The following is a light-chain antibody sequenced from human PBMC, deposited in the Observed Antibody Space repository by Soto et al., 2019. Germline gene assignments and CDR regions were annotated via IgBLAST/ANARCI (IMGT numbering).Light chain of an antibody. CDR1: QGLSNS. CDR2: FAS. Sequence: IQMTQSPSSLSASVGDRVTIPCRASQGLSNSLAWSHQKPGTVPKLLIYFASTLQSGVPSRFSGSGSGTDFTLTIRSLQPEDVGSYYCQKYDGVPATFGQGTRLEIK. CDR3: QKYDGVPAT. J-gene: IGKJ5*01. V-gene: IGKV1-27*01.